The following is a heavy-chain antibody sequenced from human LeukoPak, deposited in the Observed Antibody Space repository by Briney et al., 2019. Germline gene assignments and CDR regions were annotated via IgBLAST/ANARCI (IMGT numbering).Heavy chain of an antibody. J-gene: IGHJ5*02. CDR1: GYTFTGYY. D-gene: IGHD5-24*01. CDR3: ARDVRGRDGYNYNWFDP. Sequence: ASVKVSCKASGYTFTGYYMHWVRQAPGQGLEWMGWINPNSGGTNYAQKFQGRVTMTRDTSISTAYMELSRLRSDDTAVYYCARDVRGRDGYNYNWFDPWGQGTLVTVSS. CDR2: INPNSGGT. V-gene: IGHV1-2*02.